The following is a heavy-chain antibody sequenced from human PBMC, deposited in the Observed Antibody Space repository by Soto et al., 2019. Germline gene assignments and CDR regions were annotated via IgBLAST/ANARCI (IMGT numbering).Heavy chain of an antibody. D-gene: IGHD2-15*01. V-gene: IGHV3-23*01. CDR2: ISGSGDST. J-gene: IGHJ5*02. CDR1: GFTFSSYA. CDR3: AKDPLGYCSGGSCYHSGPNWFDP. Sequence: PGGSLRLSCAASGFTFSSYAMNWVRQAPGKGLEWVSVISGSGDSTYYADSVKGRFTISRDNTKNTLYLQMNSLRAEDTAVYYCAKDPLGYCSGGSCYHSGPNWFDPWGQGTLVTVSS.